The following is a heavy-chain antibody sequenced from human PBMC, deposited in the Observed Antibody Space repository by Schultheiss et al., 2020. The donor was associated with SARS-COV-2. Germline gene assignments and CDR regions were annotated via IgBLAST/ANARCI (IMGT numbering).Heavy chain of an antibody. D-gene: IGHD1-26*01. V-gene: IGHV3-13*05. CDR2: IGTAGDP. CDR1: GFTFDDYA. J-gene: IGHJ3*02. Sequence: GGSLRLSCAASGFTFDDYAMHWVRQPTGKGLEWVSAIGTAGDPYYPGSVKGRFTISRDNSKNTLYLQMGSLRAEDMAVYYCAREVSGSYSIWGQGTMVTVSS. CDR3: AREVSGSYSI.